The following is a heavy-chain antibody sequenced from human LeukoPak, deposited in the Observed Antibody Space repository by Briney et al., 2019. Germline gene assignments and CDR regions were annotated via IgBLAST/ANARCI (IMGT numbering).Heavy chain of an antibody. CDR2: IIPILGFA. CDR3: ARDQSRDGYNPLYYYGLDV. CDR1: GGTLSSTV. D-gene: IGHD5-24*01. Sequence: ASVNVSCKASGGTLSSTVITWVRQAAGQGLEWMGRIIPILGFANYAQKFQGRVTITADTSAYIAYIELNSLTSGDTAVYYCARDQSRDGYNPLYYYGLDVWGQGTTITVSS. J-gene: IGHJ6*02. V-gene: IGHV1-69*04.